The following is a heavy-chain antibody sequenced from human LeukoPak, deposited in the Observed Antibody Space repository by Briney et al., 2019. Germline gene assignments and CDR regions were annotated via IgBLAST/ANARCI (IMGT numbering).Heavy chain of an antibody. D-gene: IGHD3-16*01. J-gene: IGHJ4*02. Sequence: KPSETLSLTCTVSGGSISSSSYYWSWIRQPPGKGLEWIGEINHSGSTNYNPSLKSRVTISVDTSKHQFSLKLSSVTAADTAVYYCARGRLDSGSLTFGDPSGDFDYWGQGTLVTVSS. CDR3: ARGRLDSGSLTFGDPSGDFDY. V-gene: IGHV4-39*07. CDR2: INHSGST. CDR1: GGSISSSSYY.